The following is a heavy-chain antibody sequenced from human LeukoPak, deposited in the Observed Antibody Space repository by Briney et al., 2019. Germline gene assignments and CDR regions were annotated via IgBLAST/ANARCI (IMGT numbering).Heavy chain of an antibody. Sequence: SSETLSLTCTVSGGSINNGGYYWSWIRQHPGKGLEWIGYIYYSGGSYYNPSLRSRVTISVDTSKNHFSLKLSSVTAADTAVYYCARNRDGYNPFDYWGQGTLVTVSS. J-gene: IGHJ4*02. V-gene: IGHV4-31*03. D-gene: IGHD5-24*01. CDR2: IYYSGGS. CDR1: GGSINNGGYY. CDR3: ARNRDGYNPFDY.